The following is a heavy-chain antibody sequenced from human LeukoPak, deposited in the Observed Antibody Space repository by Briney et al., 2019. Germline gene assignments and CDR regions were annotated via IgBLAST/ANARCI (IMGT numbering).Heavy chain of an antibody. CDR3: ARDGGYCSGGTCYSTL. CDR1: GFTFSSYW. J-gene: IGHJ4*02. V-gene: IGHV3-7*03. CDR2: IKQDGSEK. D-gene: IGHD2-15*01. Sequence: GGSLRLSCAASGFTFSSYWMTWVRQAPGKGLEWVASIKQDGSEKYYVDSVKGRFTISRDNAENSLYLQMHSLRAEDTAVYYCARDGGYCSGGTCYSTLWGQGTLVIVSS.